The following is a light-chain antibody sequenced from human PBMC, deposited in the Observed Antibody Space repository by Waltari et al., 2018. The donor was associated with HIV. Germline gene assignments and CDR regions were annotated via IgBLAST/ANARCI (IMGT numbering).Light chain of an antibody. J-gene: IGLJ3*02. CDR1: SSHIGAGYD. V-gene: IGLV1-40*01. Sequence: QSVLTQPPSVSGAPGQRVTISCTGRSSHIGAGYDVPWYQQLPGTAPKLLIYGNSNRPSGVPDRFSGSKSGTSASLAITGLQAEDEADYYCQSYDSSLSGSVFGGGTKLTVL. CDR3: QSYDSSLSGSV. CDR2: GNS.